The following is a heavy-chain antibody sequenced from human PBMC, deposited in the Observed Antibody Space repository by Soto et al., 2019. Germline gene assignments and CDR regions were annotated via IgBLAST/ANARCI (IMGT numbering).Heavy chain of an antibody. CDR1: GYTFTSYG. J-gene: IGHJ4*02. CDR3: ARSLGENYDILTGPKRKYYFDD. Sequence: GASVKVSCKASGYTFTSYGISWVRQAPGQGLEWMGWISAYNGNTNYAQKLQGRVTMTTDTSTSTAYMELRSLRSDDTAVYYCARSLGENYDILTGPKRKYYFDDWGQGTLVTVSS. V-gene: IGHV1-18*01. D-gene: IGHD3-9*01. CDR2: ISAYNGNT.